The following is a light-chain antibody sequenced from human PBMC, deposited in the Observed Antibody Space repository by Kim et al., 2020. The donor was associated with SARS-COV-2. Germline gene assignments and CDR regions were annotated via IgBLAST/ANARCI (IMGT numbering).Light chain of an antibody. J-gene: IGLJ2*01. CDR1: NIGRKN. V-gene: IGLV3-9*01. CDR2: RNS. CDR3: QVWDSGTV. Sequence: VSVALGQTAIIPCGGNNIGRKNVHWYQQKPGQAPVLVMYRNSDRPSGIPERFSGSNSGNTATLTISRAQAGDEADYYCQVWDSGTVFGGGTQLTVL.